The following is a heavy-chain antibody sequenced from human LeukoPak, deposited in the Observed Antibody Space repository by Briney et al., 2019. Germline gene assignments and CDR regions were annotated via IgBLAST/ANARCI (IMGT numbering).Heavy chain of an antibody. CDR3: ARRDSSSYGYFDL. CDR2: VSYSGST. J-gene: IGHJ2*01. V-gene: IGHV4-59*08. Sequence: SETLSLTCTVSGASISSYYWSWIRQPPGKGLESIGYVSYSGSTNYNPSLKSRVTISVDTSKSQFSLKLNSVTAADTAVYFCARRDSSSYGYFDLWGRGTLVTVSS. D-gene: IGHD3-22*01. CDR1: GASISSYY.